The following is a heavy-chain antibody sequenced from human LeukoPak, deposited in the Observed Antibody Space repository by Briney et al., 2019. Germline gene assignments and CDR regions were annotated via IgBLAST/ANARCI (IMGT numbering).Heavy chain of an antibody. CDR1: GYTFTDQY. Sequence: ASVKVSCKASGYTFTDQYIHWVRQAPGQGLEWMGWISAYNGNTNYAQKLQGRVTMTTDTSTSTAYMELRSLRSDDTAVYYCARDSEPSGVVPAAIDYWGQGTLVTVSS. D-gene: IGHD2-2*01. J-gene: IGHJ4*02. CDR3: ARDSEPSGVVPAAIDY. V-gene: IGHV1-18*01. CDR2: ISAYNGNT.